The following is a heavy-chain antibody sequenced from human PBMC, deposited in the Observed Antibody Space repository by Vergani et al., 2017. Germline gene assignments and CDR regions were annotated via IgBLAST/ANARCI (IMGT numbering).Heavy chain of an antibody. V-gene: IGHV3-7*01. Sequence: EVQLVESGGGLVQPGGSLRLSCAASGFTFSSYWMSWVRQAPGKGLEWVANIKQDGSEKYYVDSVKGRFTISRDNSKNTLYLQMNSLRGEDTAVYYCAKDDNLGFGYWGQGTLVTVSS. CDR2: IKQDGSEK. J-gene: IGHJ4*02. CDR1: GFTFSSYW. CDR3: AKDDNLGFGY. D-gene: IGHD3-10*01.